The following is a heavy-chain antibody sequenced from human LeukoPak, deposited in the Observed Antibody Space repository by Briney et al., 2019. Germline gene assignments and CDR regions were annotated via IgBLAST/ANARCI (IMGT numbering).Heavy chain of an antibody. D-gene: IGHD4-17*01. Sequence: ESLKISCKGSGYSFSSYWIGWVRQMPGKGLEWMGIIYAGDSDTRISPSFQGQVTISADKSISTAYLHWSGLEAADTAMYYCARRNYDDDGYYFDYWGQGTLVTVSA. J-gene: IGHJ4*02. CDR1: GYSFSSYW. CDR2: IYAGDSDT. CDR3: ARRNYDDDGYYFDY. V-gene: IGHV5-51*01.